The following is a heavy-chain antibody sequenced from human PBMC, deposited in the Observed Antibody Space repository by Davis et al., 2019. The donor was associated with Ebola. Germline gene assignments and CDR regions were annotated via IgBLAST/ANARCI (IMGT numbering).Heavy chain of an antibody. D-gene: IGHD2-15*01. CDR2: ISYDGSNK. CDR1: GFTFSSYA. Sequence: PGGSLRLSCAASGFTFSSYAMSWVRQAPGKGLEWVAVISYDGSNKYYADSVKGRFTISRDNAKNSLYLQMNSLRAEDTAVYYCARDQEVVVAASPFDPWGQGTLVTVSS. CDR3: ARDQEVVVAASPFDP. V-gene: IGHV3-30*03. J-gene: IGHJ5*02.